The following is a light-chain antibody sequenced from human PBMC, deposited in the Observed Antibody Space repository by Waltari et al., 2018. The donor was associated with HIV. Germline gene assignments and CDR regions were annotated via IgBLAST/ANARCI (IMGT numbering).Light chain of an antibody. Sequence: QSLLTQPPPASGTTGQRVTISCSGSSSKIGTNGINWHHHLQGTARNLLLYHDNQRPSGVPDRFSGSKSGTSASRAISGLQSEDEADYYCAAWDDSLRGWVFGRGTKLDVL. J-gene: IGLJ3*02. V-gene: IGLV1-44*01. CDR2: HDN. CDR3: AAWDDSLRGWV. CDR1: SSKIGTNG.